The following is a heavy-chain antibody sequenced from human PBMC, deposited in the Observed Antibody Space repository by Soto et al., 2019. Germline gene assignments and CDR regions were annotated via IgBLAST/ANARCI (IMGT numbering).Heavy chain of an antibody. CDR1: GYSFTSYW. D-gene: IGHD6-13*01. CDR3: ARRDSSSWYTDDY. V-gene: IGHV5-10-1*01. Sequence: GESLKISCKGSGYSFTSYWISWVRQMPGKGLEWMGRIDPSDSYTNYSPSFQGHVTISADKSISTAYLQWSSLKASDTAMYYCARRDSSSWYTDDYWGQGTLVTVSS. CDR2: IDPSDSYT. J-gene: IGHJ4*02.